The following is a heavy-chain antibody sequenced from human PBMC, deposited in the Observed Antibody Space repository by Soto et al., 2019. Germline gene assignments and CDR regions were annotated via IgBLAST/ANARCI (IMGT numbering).Heavy chain of an antibody. V-gene: IGHV3-23*01. CDR1: GFTFSSYA. CDR2: ISGSGGST. CDR3: AKSGQAVAYYYYGMDV. J-gene: IGHJ6*02. D-gene: IGHD6-19*01. Sequence: GGSLRLSCAASGFTFSSYAMSWVRQAPGKGLEWVSAISGSGGSTYYADSVKGRFTISRDNSKNTLYLQMNSLRAEDTAVYYCAKSGQAVAYYYYGMDVWGQGTTVTVSS.